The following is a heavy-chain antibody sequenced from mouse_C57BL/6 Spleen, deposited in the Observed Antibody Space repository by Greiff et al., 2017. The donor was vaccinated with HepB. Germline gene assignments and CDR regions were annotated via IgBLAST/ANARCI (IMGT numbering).Heavy chain of an antibody. CDR2: ISDGGSYT. CDR3: ARELHLDY. Sequence: EVKLMESGGGLVKPGGSLKLSCAASGFTFSSYAMSWVRQTPEKRLEWVATISDGGSYTYYPDNVKGRFTISRDNAKNNLYLQMSHLKSEDTAMYYCARELHLDYWGQGTTLTVSS. V-gene: IGHV5-4*01. D-gene: IGHD1-1*01. CDR1: GFTFSSYA. J-gene: IGHJ2*01.